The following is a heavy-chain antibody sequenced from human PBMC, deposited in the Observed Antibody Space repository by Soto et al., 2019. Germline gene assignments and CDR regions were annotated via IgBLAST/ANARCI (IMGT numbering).Heavy chain of an antibody. CDR3: ARSKYYDILSGYCYYYDGMDV. V-gene: IGHV1-69*13. D-gene: IGHD3-9*01. Sequence: GASVKVSCKASGGTFSSYAISWVRQAPGQGLEWMGGIIPIFGTANYAQKFQGRVTITADESTSTAYMELSSLRSEDTAVYYCARSKYYDILSGYCYYYDGMDVWGQGTTVTVSS. J-gene: IGHJ6*02. CDR1: GGTFSSYA. CDR2: IIPIFGTA.